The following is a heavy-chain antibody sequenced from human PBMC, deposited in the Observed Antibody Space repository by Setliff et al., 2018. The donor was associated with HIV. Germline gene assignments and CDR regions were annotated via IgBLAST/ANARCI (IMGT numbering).Heavy chain of an antibody. Sequence: SETLSLTCIVSGDSINSGSYYWGWIRQPPGKGLEWIGTIYNGGASHYNPSLKSRVIIFLDTSKNQFSLELTSVTAADTAVYYCARVNSRNWFDPWGQGTLVTVSS. V-gene: IGHV4-39*07. CDR1: GDSINSGSYY. J-gene: IGHJ5*02. CDR3: ARVNSRNWFDP. CDR2: IYNGGAS. D-gene: IGHD6-13*01.